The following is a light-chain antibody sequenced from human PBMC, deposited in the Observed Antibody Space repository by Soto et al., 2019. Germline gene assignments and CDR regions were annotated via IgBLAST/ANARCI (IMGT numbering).Light chain of an antibody. CDR3: QQSYSTPRT. CDR2: AAS. Sequence: DIQMTQSPSSLSASVGDRFTITCRASQSIKNYLNWYQQKPGKAPKLLIYAASSLQSGVPSRFSGSGSGTDFTLTISSLQPEDFATYYCQQSYSTPRTFGQGTKVDI. CDR1: QSIKNY. V-gene: IGKV1-39*01. J-gene: IGKJ1*01.